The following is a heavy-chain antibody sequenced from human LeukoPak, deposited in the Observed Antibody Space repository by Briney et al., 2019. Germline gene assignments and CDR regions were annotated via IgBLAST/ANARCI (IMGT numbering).Heavy chain of an antibody. CDR3: ARHVKWFGDSSYYFDY. Sequence: PSGTLSLTCAVSGGSISSSNWWSWVRQPPGKGLEWIGEIYHSGSTNYNPSLKSRVTISVDKSKNQFSLKLSSVTAADTAVYYCARHVKWFGDSSYYFDYWGQGTLVTVSS. V-gene: IGHV4-4*02. CDR1: GGSISSSNW. J-gene: IGHJ4*02. D-gene: IGHD3-10*01. CDR2: IYHSGST.